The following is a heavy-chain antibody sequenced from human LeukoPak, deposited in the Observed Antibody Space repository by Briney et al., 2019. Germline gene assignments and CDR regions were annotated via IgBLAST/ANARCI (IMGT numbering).Heavy chain of an antibody. CDR3: AKPRSGDIVVVPADFDY. CDR2: ISGSGGST. J-gene: IGHJ4*02. Sequence: GGSLRLSCAASGFTFSSYAMSWVRQAPGKGLEWVSAISGSGGSTYYADSVKGRFTISRDNSKNTLYLQMNSPRAEDTAVYYCAKPRSGDIVVVPADFDYWGQGTLVTVSS. V-gene: IGHV3-23*01. CDR1: GFTFSSYA. D-gene: IGHD2-2*01.